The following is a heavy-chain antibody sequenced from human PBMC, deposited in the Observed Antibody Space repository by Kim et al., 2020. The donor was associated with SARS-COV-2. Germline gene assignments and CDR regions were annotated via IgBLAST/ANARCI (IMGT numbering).Heavy chain of an antibody. J-gene: IGHJ4*02. V-gene: IGHV1-18*01. D-gene: IGHD4-17*01. CDR1: GYTFTSYG. CDR3: ARDRGYGDDTFDY. CDR2: VSAYNGDT. Sequence: ASVKVSCKASGYTFTSYGISWVRQAPGQGLEWLGWVSAYNGDTNYAQNLQGRVTLTTDTSTSTAFLELRSLRSDDTAVYFCARDRGYGDDTFDYWGQGTLVTVSS.